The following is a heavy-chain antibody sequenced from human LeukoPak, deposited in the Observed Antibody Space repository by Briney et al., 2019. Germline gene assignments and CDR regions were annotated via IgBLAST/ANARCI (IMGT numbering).Heavy chain of an antibody. Sequence: NPEGSLRLSCAASGFTFSSYSMNWVRQAPGKGLEWVSSISSSSSYIYYADSVKGRFTISRDNAKNSLYLQMNSLRAEDTAVYYCARDPTHLSVPVGGNYWGQGTLVTVSS. CDR2: ISSSSSYI. CDR1: GFTFSSYS. J-gene: IGHJ4*02. CDR3: ARDPTHLSVPVGGNY. V-gene: IGHV3-21*01. D-gene: IGHD2-2*01.